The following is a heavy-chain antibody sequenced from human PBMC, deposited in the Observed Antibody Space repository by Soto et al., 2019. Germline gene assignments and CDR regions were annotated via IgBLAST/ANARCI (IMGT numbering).Heavy chain of an antibody. CDR1: GFTFSSYG. V-gene: IGHV3-33*01. Sequence: QVQLVESGGGVVQPGRSLRLSCAASGFTFSSYGMHWVRQAPGKGLEWVAVIWYDGSNKYYADSVKGRFTISRDNSKNTLYLQMNSLRAEDTAVYYCASPLRALRAWGAFDIWGQGTMVTVSS. D-gene: IGHD4-17*01. CDR3: ASPLRALRAWGAFDI. J-gene: IGHJ3*02. CDR2: IWYDGSNK.